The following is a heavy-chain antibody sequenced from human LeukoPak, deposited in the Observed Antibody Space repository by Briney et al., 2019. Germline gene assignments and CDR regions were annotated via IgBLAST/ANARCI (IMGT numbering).Heavy chain of an antibody. CDR2: ISRYGGRG. CDR3: VRGALDYVRGAFDI. J-gene: IGHJ3*02. V-gene: IGHV3-64*01. CDR1: GFTFRNYA. Sequence: GGSLRLSCAVSGFTFRNYAMHGVRQAPGKGLEYVSTISRYGGRGYYANCVQGSFPISRDNSKNTLYLQMDSLTTEDMAVYYCVRGALDYVRGAFDIWGQGTSVTVSS. D-gene: IGHD3-16*01.